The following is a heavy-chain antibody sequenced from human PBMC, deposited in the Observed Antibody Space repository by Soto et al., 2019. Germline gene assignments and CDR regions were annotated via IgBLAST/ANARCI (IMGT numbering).Heavy chain of an antibody. J-gene: IGHJ4*02. CDR3: ARRGDYGDFFDY. CDR2: IGTAGDT. CDR1: GFTFSSYD. D-gene: IGHD4-17*01. Sequence: EVQLVESGGGLVQPGGSLRLSCAASGFTFSSYDMHWVRQATGKGLEWVSAIGTAGDTYYPGSVKGRFTISRENAKNSLYRQMNSLRAGDTAVYYCARRGDYGDFFDYWGQGTLVTVSS. V-gene: IGHV3-13*01.